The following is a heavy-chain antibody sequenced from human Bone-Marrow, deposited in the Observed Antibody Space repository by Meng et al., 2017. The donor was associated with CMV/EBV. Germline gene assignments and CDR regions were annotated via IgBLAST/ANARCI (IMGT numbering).Heavy chain of an antibody. CDR1: GASISSSSYY. D-gene: IGHD6-19*01. Sequence: SETLSPTGPLSGASISSSSYYWGWIRQPPGKGLEWIGSIYYSGSTYYNPSLKSRVTISVDTSKNQFSLKLSSVTAADTAVYYCARVGSSGWKRYFDYWGQGTLVTVSS. J-gene: IGHJ4*02. V-gene: IGHV4-39*07. CDR2: IYYSGST. CDR3: ARVGSSGWKRYFDY.